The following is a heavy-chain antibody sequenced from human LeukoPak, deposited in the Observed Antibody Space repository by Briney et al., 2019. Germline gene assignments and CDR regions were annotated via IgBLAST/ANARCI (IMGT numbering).Heavy chain of an antibody. CDR1: VLTVSSNY. D-gene: IGHD6-19*01. CDR3: AREAPQVVAGTHYFDY. CDR2: TYSGGRT. Sequence: GGSLRLSCEASVLTVSSNYMSWVRQAPGKGLEWVSVTYSGGRTYYADSVKGRFTISGDNSKNTLYLQMNSLKVEDTAVYYCAREAPQVVAGTHYFDYWGQGILVTVSS. V-gene: IGHV3-66*01. J-gene: IGHJ4*02.